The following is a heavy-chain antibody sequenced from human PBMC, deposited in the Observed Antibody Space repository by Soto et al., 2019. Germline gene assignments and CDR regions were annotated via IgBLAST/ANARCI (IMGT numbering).Heavy chain of an antibody. CDR3: ARRWLLYFVY. CDR1: GNKQTEAC. CDR2: FAPEDGET. Sequence: TAIPFSLIGSGNKQTEACLPSVRQAPGKGLEWMGGFAPEDGETIYAQKFQGRVTMTEDTSTHTAYMELSSLRSEDTAVYYCARRWLLYFVYWGQGTLVTVSS. J-gene: IGHJ4*02. V-gene: IGHV1-24*01. D-gene: IGHD2-15*01.